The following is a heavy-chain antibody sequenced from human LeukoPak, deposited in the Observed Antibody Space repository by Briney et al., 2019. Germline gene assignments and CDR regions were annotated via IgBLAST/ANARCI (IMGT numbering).Heavy chain of an antibody. D-gene: IGHD6-19*01. CDR2: INPNSGGT. CDR1: RYTFTGYY. V-gene: IGHV1-2*06. Sequence: GAAETVSCKASRYTFTGYYMHWVRQAPGQGLEWMGRINPNSGGTNYAQKFQSRVTMTKDTSISKAYMKLSRLRADDTAVYYCARQMRGSSGWYSDSWGQGTLVTVSS. J-gene: IGHJ5*01. CDR3: ARQMRGSSGWYSDS.